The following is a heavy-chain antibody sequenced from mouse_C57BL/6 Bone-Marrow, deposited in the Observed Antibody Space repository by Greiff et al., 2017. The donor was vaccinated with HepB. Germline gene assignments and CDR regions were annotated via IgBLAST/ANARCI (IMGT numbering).Heavy chain of an antibody. V-gene: IGHV5-12*01. CDR3: ARGDYDYGAWFAY. CDR2: ISNGGGST. CDR1: GFTFSDYY. J-gene: IGHJ3*01. D-gene: IGHD2-4*01. Sequence: EVKLMESGGGLVQPGGSLKLSCAASGFTFSDYYMYWVRQTPEKRLEWVAYISNGGGSTYYPDTVKGRFPISRDNAKNTLYLQMSRLKSEDTAMYYCARGDYDYGAWFAYWGQGTLVTVSA.